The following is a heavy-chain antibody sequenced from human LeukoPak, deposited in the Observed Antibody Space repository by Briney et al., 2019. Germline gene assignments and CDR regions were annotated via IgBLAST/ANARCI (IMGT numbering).Heavy chain of an antibody. D-gene: IGHD1/OR15-1a*01. CDR2: IKQDASEM. Sequence: PGESLRLSCAASGFTFSDFWMSWVRQAPGKGLEWVANIKQDASEMNYVDSVKGRFTISRDNAKNSLSLQMISLRAEDTAVYYCARNKRADIWGQGTMVTVSS. J-gene: IGHJ3*02. V-gene: IGHV3-7*01. CDR1: GFTFSDFW. CDR3: ARNKRADI.